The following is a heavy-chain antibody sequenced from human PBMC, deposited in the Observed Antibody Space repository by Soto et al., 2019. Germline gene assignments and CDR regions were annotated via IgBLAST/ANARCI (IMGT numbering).Heavy chain of an antibody. J-gene: IGHJ4*02. CDR1: GYTFTSYG. V-gene: IGHV1-18*04. Sequence: ASVKVSCKASGYTFTSYGISWVRQAPGQGLEWMGWISAYNGNTNYAQKLQGRVTMTTDTSTSTAYMELRSLRSDDTAVYYCARDGSGSYCNSPFDYWGQGTLVTVSS. D-gene: IGHD3-10*01. CDR3: ARDGSGSYCNSPFDY. CDR2: ISAYNGNT.